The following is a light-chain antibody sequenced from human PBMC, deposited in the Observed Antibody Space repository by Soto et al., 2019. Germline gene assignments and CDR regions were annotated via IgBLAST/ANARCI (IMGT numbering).Light chain of an antibody. CDR1: QSVSNNY. V-gene: IGKV3-20*01. CDR2: GAS. CDR3: QQYKKWPRT. Sequence: EIVLTQSPGTLSLSPGERATLSCRASQSVSNNYLAWYQQKPDQAPRLLIYGASNRATGIPDRFSGSGSGTDFTLTISSLQSEDFAVYYCQQYKKWPRTFGHGTKV. J-gene: IGKJ1*01.